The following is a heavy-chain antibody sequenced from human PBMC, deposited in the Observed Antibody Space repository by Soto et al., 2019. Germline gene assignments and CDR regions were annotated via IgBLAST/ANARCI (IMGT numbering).Heavy chain of an antibody. Sequence: SETLSLTCAVYGGSFSGYYWSWIRQPPGKGLEWIGEINHSGSTNYNPSLKSRVTISVDTSKNQFSLKLSSVTAADTAVYYCARGRGKRFDYWGQGTLVTVSS. J-gene: IGHJ4*02. V-gene: IGHV4-34*01. CDR1: GGSFSGYY. CDR3: ARGRGKRFDY. CDR2: INHSGST.